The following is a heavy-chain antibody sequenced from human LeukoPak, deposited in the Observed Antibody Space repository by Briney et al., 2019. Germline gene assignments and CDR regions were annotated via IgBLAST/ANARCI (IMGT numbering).Heavy chain of an antibody. CDR2: IYSGGNT. CDR3: ARGGVARSFDI. D-gene: IGHD3-3*01. V-gene: IGHV3-66*01. Sequence: GGSLRLSCAASGFTVSTNYMTWVRQAPGKGLEWVSVIYSGGNTYYADSVKGRFTISRDNSKNTLSLQMNSLRAEDTAVYYCARGGVARSFDIWGQGTMVTVSS. J-gene: IGHJ3*02. CDR1: GFTVSTNY.